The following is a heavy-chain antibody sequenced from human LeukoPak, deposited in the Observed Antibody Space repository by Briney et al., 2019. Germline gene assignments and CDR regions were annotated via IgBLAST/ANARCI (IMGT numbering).Heavy chain of an antibody. Sequence: GGSLRLSCAASGVTFSTYAMSWVRQAPGKGLEWVSGIDGRGRYAYYRDSVKGRFTISRDNSKNTVYLQMNSLRPEDMAVYYCAKEIFSGLLYIDYWGQGTLVTVSS. CDR3: AKEIFSGLLYIDY. D-gene: IGHD5-12*01. CDR1: GVTFSTYA. V-gene: IGHV3-23*01. J-gene: IGHJ4*02. CDR2: IDGRGRYA.